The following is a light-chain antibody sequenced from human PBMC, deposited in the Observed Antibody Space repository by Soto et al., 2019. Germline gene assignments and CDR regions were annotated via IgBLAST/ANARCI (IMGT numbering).Light chain of an antibody. CDR2: DAF. CDR3: QQYNSYSST. J-gene: IGKJ1*01. CDR1: QSISSW. V-gene: IGKV1-5*01. Sequence: DIQMTQSPSTLYASVGDRVTITCRASQSISSWLAWYQQKPGKAPKLLIYDAFSLESGVPSRFSGSGSGTEFNLSLSSLQPDDFATYYCQQYNSYSSTFGEGTKVEIK.